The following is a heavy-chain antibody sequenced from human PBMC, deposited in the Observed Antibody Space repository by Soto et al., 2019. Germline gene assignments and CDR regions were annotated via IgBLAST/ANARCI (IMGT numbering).Heavy chain of an antibody. CDR2: IRSKEYGGTT. J-gene: IGHJ6*02. D-gene: IGHD3-10*01. Sequence: GGSLRLSCTVSGFTLGDYAMSWFRQAPGKGLGWVGFIRSKEYGGTTENAASVKCKFTISRDDSKSIAYLQMNSLKTEDTAVYYCTRAMVRGVIITNYYYYGMDVWGQGTTVTVSS. V-gene: IGHV3-49*03. CDR1: GFTLGDYA. CDR3: TRAMVRGVIITNYYYYGMDV.